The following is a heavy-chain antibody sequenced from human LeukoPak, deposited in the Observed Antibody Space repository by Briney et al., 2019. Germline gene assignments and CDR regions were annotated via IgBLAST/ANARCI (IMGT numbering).Heavy chain of an antibody. CDR3: VRGTDSSSWYLNWFDP. J-gene: IGHJ5*02. Sequence: KPSETLSLTCTVSGGSISSYYWSWIRQPAGKGREWIGRMYTSGSTNYTPSLKSRVTMSVDTSKNQFSLKLSSVTAADTAVYYCVRGTDSSSWYLNWFDPWGQGTLVTVSS. D-gene: IGHD6-13*01. CDR1: GGSISSYY. CDR2: MYTSGST. V-gene: IGHV4-4*07.